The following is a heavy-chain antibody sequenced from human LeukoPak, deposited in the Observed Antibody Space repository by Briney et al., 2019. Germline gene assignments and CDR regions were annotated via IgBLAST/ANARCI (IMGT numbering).Heavy chain of an antibody. D-gene: IGHD6-13*01. Sequence: GGSLRLSCAASGFTFSTYAMSWVRQAPGKGLEWVSAISSSGGAIYYADFVKGRFTISRDNSKSTLYLQMNSLSAEDTAVYYCAREPPYSNSWTDFDYWGQGTLITVSS. CDR1: GFTFSTYA. J-gene: IGHJ4*02. V-gene: IGHV3-23*01. CDR3: AREPPYSNSWTDFDY. CDR2: ISSSGGAI.